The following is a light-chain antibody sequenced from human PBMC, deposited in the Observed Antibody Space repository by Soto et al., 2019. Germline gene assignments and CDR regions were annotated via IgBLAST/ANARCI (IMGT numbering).Light chain of an antibody. J-gene: IGKJ5*01. CDR2: GAS. CDR3: QQYNNWPPIT. Sequence: EIVMTQSPATLSVSPGEGVALSCRASQSVSSNLALYQQRPGQAPRLLIYGASTRATGIPARFSGSGSATEFTLTISSLQSEDFAVYYCQQYNNWPPITFGQGTRLEI. CDR1: QSVSSN. V-gene: IGKV3-15*01.